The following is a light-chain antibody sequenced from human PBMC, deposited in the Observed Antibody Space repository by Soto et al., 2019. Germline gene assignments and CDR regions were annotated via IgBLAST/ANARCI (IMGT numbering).Light chain of an antibody. CDR2: DAS. J-gene: IGKJ4*01. CDR3: QQRTNWPELT. V-gene: IGKV3-11*01. Sequence: EIVLTQSPSTLYLSPGERATLACRASQTINNYLAWYQQKPGQAPSLVIFDASNLATGIPARFSGSGSGTDFTRTICSLEPEDFADYYCQQRTNWPELTFGGGTKVEIK. CDR1: QTINNY.